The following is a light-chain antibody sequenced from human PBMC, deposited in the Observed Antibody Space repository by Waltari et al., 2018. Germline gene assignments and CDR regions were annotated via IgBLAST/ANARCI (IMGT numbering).Light chain of an antibody. CDR2: GTS. CDR3: QHYVRLPVT. V-gene: IGKV3-20*01. Sequence: EIVLTQSPGTLSLSPGEGATLSCRASQSVGWSLAWYQQKPGQAPRLLISGTSSRATGIPDRFSGSGSGTDFSLTISRLEPEDFAVYYCQHYVRLPVTFGQGTKVEI. J-gene: IGKJ1*01. CDR1: QSVGWS.